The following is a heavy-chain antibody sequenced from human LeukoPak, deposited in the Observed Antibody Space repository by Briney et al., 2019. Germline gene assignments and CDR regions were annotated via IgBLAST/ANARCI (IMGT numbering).Heavy chain of an antibody. CDR1: GFTFSRYC. CDR2: IKQDGNEK. J-gene: IGHJ5*02. CDR3: ARDGPDYGDFNWFAP. Sequence: GGSLRLSRAASGFTFSRYCMSWVRQAPGKGLEWVATIKQDGNEKFYMDSVKGRFTISRDNAKNSLYLQMSSLRAEDTATYYCARDGPDYGDFNWFAPWGQGTLVTVSS. D-gene: IGHD4-17*01. V-gene: IGHV3-7*01.